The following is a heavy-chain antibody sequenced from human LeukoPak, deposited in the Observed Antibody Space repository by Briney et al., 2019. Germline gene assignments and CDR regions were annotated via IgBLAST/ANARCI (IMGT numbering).Heavy chain of an antibody. V-gene: IGHV3-30*04. D-gene: IGHD6-13*01. CDR1: GFTFSSYA. CDR2: ISYDGSNE. CDR3: ARAGSSWYQDYFFDY. J-gene: IGHJ4*02. Sequence: GGSLRLSCAASGFTFSSYAMHWVRQAPGKGLEWVGAISYDGSNEYYADSVKGRFTISRDNSKNTLYLQMNSLRAEDTAVYYCARAGSSWYQDYFFDYWGQGTLVTVSS.